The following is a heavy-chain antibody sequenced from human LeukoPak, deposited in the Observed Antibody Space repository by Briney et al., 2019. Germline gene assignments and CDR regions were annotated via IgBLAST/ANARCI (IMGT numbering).Heavy chain of an antibody. CDR2: ISTSSNTI. D-gene: IGHD6-25*01. J-gene: IGHJ4*02. V-gene: IGHV3-48*02. CDR1: GFTFSSYS. Sequence: PGGSLRLSCAASGFTFSSYSMNWVRQAPGKGLEWVSYISTSSNTIHYADSVKGRFTISRDNAKNSLYPQMSSLRDEDTAVYYCAPLAANIFDYWGQGTLVTASS. CDR3: APLAANIFDY.